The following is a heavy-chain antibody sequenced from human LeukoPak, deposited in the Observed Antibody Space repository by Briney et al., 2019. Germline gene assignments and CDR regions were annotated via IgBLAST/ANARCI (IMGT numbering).Heavy chain of an antibody. J-gene: IGHJ6*02. CDR3: ARATHQRIYSGYDPFYYGLDV. Sequence: PSETLSLTCTVSGGSISSYYWTWIRQPPGKGLEGIGNIYYSGSTNYNPSLKSRVTISIDTSKNQFSLKLSSVTAADTAVYYCARATHQRIYSGYDPFYYGLDVWGQGTTVTVSS. V-gene: IGHV4-59*01. D-gene: IGHD5-12*01. CDR2: IYYSGST. CDR1: GGSISSYY.